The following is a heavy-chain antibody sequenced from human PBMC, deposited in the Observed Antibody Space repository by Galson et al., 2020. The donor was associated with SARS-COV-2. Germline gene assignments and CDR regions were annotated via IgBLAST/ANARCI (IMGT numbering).Heavy chain of an antibody. Sequence: ASETLSLTCTVSGVSISSYYWTWIRQPPGKGLEWIGYISDSGSTHYNPSLKSRVTVSVDTSKNQLSLKLSSVTAADTAAYYCARLLRSTMGYYDISGNYYFSAFDLWGQGTVVTVSS. D-gene: IGHD3-22*01. CDR3: ARLLRSTMGYYDISGNYYFSAFDL. J-gene: IGHJ3*01. CDR1: GVSISSYY. V-gene: IGHV4-59*08. CDR2: ISDSGST.